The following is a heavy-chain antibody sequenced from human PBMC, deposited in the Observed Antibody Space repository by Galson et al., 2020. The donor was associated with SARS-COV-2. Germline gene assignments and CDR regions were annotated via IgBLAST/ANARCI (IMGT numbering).Heavy chain of an antibody. CDR2: MSSSGSQI. CDR1: GIAFNKYT. D-gene: IGHD6-13*01. Sequence: GGSLRLSCTASGIAFNKYTMNWVRQAPGKGPEWLSSMSSSGSQIFYAASVRGRFTISRDDATNSLFLQMNSLSAEDTAVYYCAKAVGAAAFYYWYFVLWGRGALVTVSS. CDR3: AKAVGAAAFYYWYFVL. V-gene: IGHV3-21*01. J-gene: IGHJ2*01.